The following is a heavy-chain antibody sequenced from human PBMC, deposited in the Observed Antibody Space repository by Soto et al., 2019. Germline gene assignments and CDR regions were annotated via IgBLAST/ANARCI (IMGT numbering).Heavy chain of an antibody. CDR3: ARGGHNSGWYRTFDF. V-gene: IGHV1-69*01. CDR2: IIPVFGPP. Sequence: QVQLVQSGAEVKKPGSSVSVSCKSSRGTFTTDAISWVRQAPGQGLERMGEIIPVFGPPTYAQKFQGRLTITADESTTTADLELRNLRSEDTAIYYCARGGHNSGWYRTFDFWGQGTLGTVSS. CDR1: RGTFTTDA. D-gene: IGHD6-13*01. J-gene: IGHJ4*02.